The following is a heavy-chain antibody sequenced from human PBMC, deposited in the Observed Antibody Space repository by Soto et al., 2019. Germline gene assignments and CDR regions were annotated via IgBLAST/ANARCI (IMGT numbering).Heavy chain of an antibody. V-gene: IGHV3-48*01. CDR2: ISSSSSVI. Sequence: VQLVESGGGVVQPGRSLRLSCAASGFTFSIHAMHWVRQAPGKGLEWVSYISSSSSVIDYADSVKGRFTVSRDNARNSLYLQMNSLRAEDTAVYYCARDLSWGSNWYYYMDVWGKGTTVTVSS. CDR1: GFTFSIHA. D-gene: IGHD7-27*01. J-gene: IGHJ6*03. CDR3: ARDLSWGSNWYYYMDV.